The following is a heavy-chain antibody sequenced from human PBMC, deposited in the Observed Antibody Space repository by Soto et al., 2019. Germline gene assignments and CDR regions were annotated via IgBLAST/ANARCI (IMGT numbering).Heavy chain of an antibody. D-gene: IGHD6-6*01. CDR2: IYYSGAT. V-gene: IGHV4-39*02. CDR1: GDSISTSSYY. J-gene: IGHJ5*02. CDR3: ARERSARPGWFDP. Sequence: PSETLSLTCDVSGDSISTSSYYWGWIRQPPGKGLEWIASIYYSGATYYNPSLQSRVTISVDTSNNRFSLTLSSLTAADTAVYFCARERSARPGWFDPWGQGTLVTVSS.